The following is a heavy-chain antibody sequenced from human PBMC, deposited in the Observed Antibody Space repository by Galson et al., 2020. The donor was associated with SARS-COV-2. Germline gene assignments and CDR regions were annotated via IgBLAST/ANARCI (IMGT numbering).Heavy chain of an antibody. CDR1: GYTFTGYY. V-gene: IGHV1-2*02. D-gene: IGHD1-26*01. CDR3: ARDSGGSYQYYYYGMDV. J-gene: IGHJ6*02. Sequence: ASVKVSCKASGYTFTGYYMHWVRQAPGQGLEWMGWINPNSGGTNYAQKLQGRVTMTRDTSISTAYMGLSRLRSDDTAVYYCARDSGGSYQYYYYGMDVWGQGTTVTVSS. CDR2: INPNSGGT.